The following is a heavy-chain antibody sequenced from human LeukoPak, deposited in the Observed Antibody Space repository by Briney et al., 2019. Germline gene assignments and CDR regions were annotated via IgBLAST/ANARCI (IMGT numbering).Heavy chain of an antibody. CDR3: ATAGYCSSTSCPNYYGMDV. J-gene: IGHJ6*02. CDR1: GYTFTSYA. V-gene: IGHV1-3*01. CDR2: INAGNGNT. Sequence: GASVKVSCKASGYTFTSYAMHWVRQAPGQRLEWMGWINAGNGNTKYSQKFQGRVTITRDTSASTAYMELSSLRSEDTAVYYCATAGYCSSTSCPNYYGMDVWGQGTTVTVSS. D-gene: IGHD2-2*01.